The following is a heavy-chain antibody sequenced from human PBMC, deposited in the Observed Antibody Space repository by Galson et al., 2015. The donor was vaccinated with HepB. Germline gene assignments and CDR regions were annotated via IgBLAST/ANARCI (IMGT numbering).Heavy chain of an antibody. J-gene: IGHJ4*02. D-gene: IGHD2-15*01. Sequence: SVKVSCKASGYIFTNYYMHWVRQAPGQGLEWMGIINPSGGSTTYAQKFQGRVTMTRDTSTSTVYMYLSSLRSEDTAVYHCARDLIGYIDFWGQGTPVTVSS. CDR2: INPSGGST. CDR1: GYIFTNYY. V-gene: IGHV1-46*01. CDR3: ARDLIGYIDF.